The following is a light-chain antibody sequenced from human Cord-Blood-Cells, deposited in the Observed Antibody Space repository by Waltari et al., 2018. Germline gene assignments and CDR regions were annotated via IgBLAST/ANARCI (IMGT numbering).Light chain of an antibody. J-gene: IGLJ1*01. Sequence: QSALTPPASVSGSPGQSITLSCTGTIRDVAGHNYFSWYQQHPGKAPKLMIYDVSKRPSGVSNRFSGSKSGNTASLTISGLQAEDEADYYCSSYTSSSTPYVFGTGTKVTVL. CDR3: SSYTSSSTPYV. CDR1: IRDVAGHNY. CDR2: DVS. V-gene: IGLV2-14*01.